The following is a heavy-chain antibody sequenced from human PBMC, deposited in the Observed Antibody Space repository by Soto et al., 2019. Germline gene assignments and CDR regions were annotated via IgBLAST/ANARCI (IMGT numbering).Heavy chain of an antibody. V-gene: IGHV4-34*01. J-gene: IGHJ6*02. D-gene: IGHD3-22*01. CDR3: ARRTSQVAQRYYYDSSGYLNRGFYYYYGMDV. CDR2: INHSGST. Sequence: KPSETLSLTCAVYGGSFSGYYWSWIRQPPGKGLEWIGEINHSGSTNYNPSLKSRVTISVDTSKNQFSLKLSSVTAADTAVYYCARRTSQVAQRYYYDSSGYLNRGFYYYYGMDVWGQGTTVTVSS. CDR1: GGSFSGYY.